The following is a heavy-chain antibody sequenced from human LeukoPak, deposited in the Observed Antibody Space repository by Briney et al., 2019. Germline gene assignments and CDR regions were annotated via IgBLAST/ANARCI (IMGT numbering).Heavy chain of an antibody. J-gene: IGHJ4*02. CDR3: ARGDFFDSSGLGDY. V-gene: IGHV4-59*01. CDR2: IYYSGST. D-gene: IGHD3-22*01. Sequence: PSETLSLTCTVSGGSISSYYWSWIRQPPGKGLEWIGYIYYSGSTNYNPSLKSRVTISVDTSKNQFSLKLSSVTAADTAVYYCARGDFFDSSGLGDYWGQGTLVTVSS. CDR1: GGSISSYY.